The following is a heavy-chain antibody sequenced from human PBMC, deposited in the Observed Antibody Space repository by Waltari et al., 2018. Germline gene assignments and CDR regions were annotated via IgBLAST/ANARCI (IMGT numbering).Heavy chain of an antibody. CDR2: IYHSGST. CDR3: ARDPSGSYHGFYFDY. D-gene: IGHD1-26*01. V-gene: IGHV4-38-2*02. Sequence: QVQLPESGPGLVKPSETLSLTCAVSGYSISSGDYWGWIRQPPGKGLEWIGSIYHSGSTYYNPSLKSRVTISVDTSKNQFSLKLSSVTAADTAVYYCARDPSGSYHGFYFDYWGQGTLVTVSS. CDR1: GYSISSGDY. J-gene: IGHJ4*02.